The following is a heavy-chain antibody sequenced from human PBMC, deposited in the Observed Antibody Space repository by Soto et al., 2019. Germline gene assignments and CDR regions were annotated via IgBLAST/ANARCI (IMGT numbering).Heavy chain of an antibody. V-gene: IGHV5-51*01. J-gene: IGHJ4*02. CDR2: IYPGDSDA. Sequence: PGESLKISFKGSGYSFTDYWIDWLSQKPGKGLDWMGIIYPGDSDARYSPSFQGQVTISADKSISTAYLRWSSLKASDTAMYYCAVWFYSDTSGYKGYYFDYWGRGTLVTVSS. D-gene: IGHD3-22*01. CDR3: AVWFYSDTSGYKGYYFDY. CDR1: GYSFTDYW.